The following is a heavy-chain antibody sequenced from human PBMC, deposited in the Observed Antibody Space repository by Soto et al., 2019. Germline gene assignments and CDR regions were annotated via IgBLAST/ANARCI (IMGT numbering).Heavy chain of an antibody. D-gene: IGHD3-22*01. CDR3: ARAGSPFDSDSSGYWGFDH. CDR2: VYSGGTT. CDR1: GFAVSNNY. J-gene: IGHJ4*02. V-gene: IGHV3-53*01. Sequence: GGSLRLSCVASGFAVSNNYMNWVRQAPGKGLEWVSVVYSGGTTYYADSVRGRFTVSRDDSKNTLFLQMSSLRAEDTAVYYCARAGSPFDSDSSGYWGFDHWGQGTLVTVSS.